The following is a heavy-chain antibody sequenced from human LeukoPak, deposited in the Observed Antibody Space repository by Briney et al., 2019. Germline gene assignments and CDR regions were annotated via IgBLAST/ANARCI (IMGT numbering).Heavy chain of an antibody. CDR2: TQVPSGE. CDR1: GYTLGTDF. J-gene: IGHJ4*02. V-gene: IGHV3-66*02. CDR3: ANRGS. Sequence: PGGSQRLSCALSGYTLGTDFMTGVPHSTGKGVVWLSMTQVPSGEFYADSVRGRFTLSIDGSKNTLHLQMNSLTTEDTAVYYCANRGSWGQGTLVTVSS.